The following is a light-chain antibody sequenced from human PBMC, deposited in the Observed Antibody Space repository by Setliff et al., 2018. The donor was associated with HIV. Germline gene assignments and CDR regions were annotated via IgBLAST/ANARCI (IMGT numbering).Light chain of an antibody. CDR1: SSDIGRYNY. J-gene: IGLJ1*01. CDR2: DVS. Sequence: ALTQPASVSGSPGQSITISCTGTSSDIGRYNYVSWYQQYPGRGPTLVIFDVSERPSGVSNRFSGSKSGNTASLIISGLQPDDEADYYCCSYARGSTYVFGSWTKVTVL. CDR3: CSYARGSTYV. V-gene: IGLV2-14*03.